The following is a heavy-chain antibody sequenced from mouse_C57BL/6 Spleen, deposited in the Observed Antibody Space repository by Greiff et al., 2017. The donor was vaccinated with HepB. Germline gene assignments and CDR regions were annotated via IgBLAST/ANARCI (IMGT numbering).Heavy chain of an antibody. D-gene: IGHD3-3*01. CDR3: ARWEGLYAMDY. CDR2: IHPNSGST. V-gene: IGHV1-64*01. CDR1: GYTFTSYW. J-gene: IGHJ4*01. Sequence: VQLQQPGAELVKPGASVKLSCKASGYTFTSYWMHWVKQRPGQGLEWIGMIHPNSGSTNYNEKFKSKATLTVDKSSSTAYMQLSSLTSEDSAVYYCARWEGLYAMDYWGQGTSVTVSS.